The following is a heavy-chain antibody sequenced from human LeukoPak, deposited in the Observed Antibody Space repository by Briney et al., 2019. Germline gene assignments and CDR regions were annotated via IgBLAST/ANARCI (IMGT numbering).Heavy chain of an antibody. CDR1: GFTFSSYA. V-gene: IGHV3-23*01. CDR2: ISGSGGST. J-gene: IGHJ5*02. Sequence: GGPLRLSCAASGFTFSSYAMSWVRQAPGKGLEWVSAISGSGGSTYYADSVKGRFTISRDNSKNTLYLQMNSLRAEDTAVYYCAKAIVGTGWFDPWGQGTLVTVSS. CDR3: AKAIVGTGWFDP. D-gene: IGHD7-27*01.